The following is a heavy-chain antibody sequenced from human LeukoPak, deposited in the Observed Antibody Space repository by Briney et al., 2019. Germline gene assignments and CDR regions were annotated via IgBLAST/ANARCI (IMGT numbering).Heavy chain of an antibody. D-gene: IGHD3-16*02. CDR3: ARGSRIYVWGSYRPGYNWFDP. Sequence: ASVKVSCKASGYTFTSYDINWVRQATGQGLEWMGWMNPNNGNTGYAQKFQGRVTMTRNTSISTAYMELSSLRSEDTAVYYCARGSRIYVWGSYRPGYNWFDPWGQGTLVTVSS. V-gene: IGHV1-8*01. J-gene: IGHJ5*02. CDR1: GYTFTSYD. CDR2: MNPNNGNT.